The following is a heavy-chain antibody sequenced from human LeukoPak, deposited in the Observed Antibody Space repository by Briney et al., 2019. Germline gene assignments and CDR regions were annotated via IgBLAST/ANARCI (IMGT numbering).Heavy chain of an antibody. J-gene: IGHJ6*02. D-gene: IGHD2-2*01. Sequence: GASVKVSCKASGGTFSSYAISWVRQAPGQGLEWMGGIIPIFGTANYAQKFQGRVTITADESTSTAYMELSSLRSEDTAVYYCARGHCSSTRCYWFGYYYYGMDVWGQGTTVTVSS. V-gene: IGHV1-69*01. CDR1: GGTFSSYA. CDR3: ARGHCSSTRCYWFGYYYYGMDV. CDR2: IIPIFGTA.